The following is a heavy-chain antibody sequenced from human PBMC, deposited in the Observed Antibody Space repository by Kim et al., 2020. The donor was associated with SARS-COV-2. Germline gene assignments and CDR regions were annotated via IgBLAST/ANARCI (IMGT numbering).Heavy chain of an antibody. CDR2: IYPGDSDT. V-gene: IGHV5-51*01. CDR3: ARQNTHTYYDFWSGPRHGMDV. CDR1: GYSFTSYW. J-gene: IGHJ6*02. Sequence: GESLKISCKGSGYSFTSYWIGWVRQMPGKGLEWMGIIYPGDSDTRYSPSFQGQVTISADKSISTAYLQWSSLKASDTAMYYCARQNTHTYYDFWSGPRHGMDVWGQGTTVTVSS. D-gene: IGHD3-3*01.